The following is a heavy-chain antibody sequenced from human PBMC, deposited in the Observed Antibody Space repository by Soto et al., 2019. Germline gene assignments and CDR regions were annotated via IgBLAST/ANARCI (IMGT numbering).Heavy chain of an antibody. D-gene: IGHD3-3*01. V-gene: IGHV5-10-1*01. CDR2: IDPSDSYT. CDR1: GYSFTSYW. J-gene: IGHJ4*02. Sequence: GESLKISCKGSGYSFTSYWISWVRQMPGKGLEWMGRIDPSDSYTNYSPSFQGHVTISADKSISTAYLQWSSLKASDTAMYYCARLYDFWSGYPYFDYWGQGTLVTVSS. CDR3: ARLYDFWSGYPYFDY.